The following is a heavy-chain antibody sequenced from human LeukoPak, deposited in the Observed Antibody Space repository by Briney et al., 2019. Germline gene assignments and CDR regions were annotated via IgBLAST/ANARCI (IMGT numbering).Heavy chain of an antibody. CDR3: ARGWYSSGPVDY. Sequence: ASVKVSCKASGYTFTSYDINWVRQATGQGLEWMGWMNPNSGNTGYAQKFQGRVTMTRNTSISTAYMELSSLRSEGTAVYYCARGWYSSGPVDYWGQGTLVTVSS. V-gene: IGHV1-8*01. CDR2: MNPNSGNT. D-gene: IGHD6-19*01. J-gene: IGHJ4*02. CDR1: GYTFTSYD.